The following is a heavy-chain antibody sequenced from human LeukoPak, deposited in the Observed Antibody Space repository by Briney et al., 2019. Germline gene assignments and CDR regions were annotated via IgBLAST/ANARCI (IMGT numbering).Heavy chain of an antibody. V-gene: IGHV3-11*04. CDR1: GFTFSDYY. CDR2: ISNSGNTI. D-gene: IGHD3-3*01. Sequence: GGSLRLSCAASGFTFSDYYMSWIRQAPGKGLEWVSYISNSGNTIYYADSVKGRFTISRDNAKSSLYLQMNSLRAEDTAVYYCARDAYDFWSGYHNWFDPWGQGTLVTVSS. CDR3: ARDAYDFWSGYHNWFDP. J-gene: IGHJ5*02.